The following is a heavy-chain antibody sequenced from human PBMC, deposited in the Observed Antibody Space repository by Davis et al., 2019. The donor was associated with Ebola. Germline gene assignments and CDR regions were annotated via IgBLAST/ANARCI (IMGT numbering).Heavy chain of an antibody. V-gene: IGHV1-18*01. Sequence: ASVKVSCKASGYTFTSYGISWVRQAPGQGLEWMGWISAYNGNTNYAQKLQGRVTMTTDTSTSTAYMELRSLRSDDTAVYYCARGLRTMIVVVMVNWFDPWGQGTLVTVSS. CDR1: GYTFTSYG. CDR3: ARGLRTMIVVVMVNWFDP. J-gene: IGHJ5*02. D-gene: IGHD3-22*01. CDR2: ISAYNGNT.